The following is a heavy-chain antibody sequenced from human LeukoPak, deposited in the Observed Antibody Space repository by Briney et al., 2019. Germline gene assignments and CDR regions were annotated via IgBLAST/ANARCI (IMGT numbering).Heavy chain of an antibody. CDR3: AVDCSSSSCYGQSAFDI. V-gene: IGHV3-23*01. CDR2: ISTGGDRA. Sequence: PGGSLRLSCAASGFTFSNYAMDWVRQAPGKGLEWVSAISTGGDRAYYADSVKGRFTTFRDNSRNTLYLQLNSLRAEDTAIYYCAVDCSSSSCYGQSAFDIWGQGTMVTVSS. CDR1: GFTFSNYA. D-gene: IGHD2-2*01. J-gene: IGHJ3*02.